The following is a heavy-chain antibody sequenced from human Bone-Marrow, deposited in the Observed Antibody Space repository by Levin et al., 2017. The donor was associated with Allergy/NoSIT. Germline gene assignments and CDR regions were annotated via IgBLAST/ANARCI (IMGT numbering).Heavy chain of an antibody. CDR2: INHSGST. V-gene: IGHV4-34*01. J-gene: IGHJ5*01. CDR3: VRAYCSTSNCYSFDYNWFDS. D-gene: IGHD2-2*01. Sequence: KASETLSLTCAVYGGSFSNYYWAWIRQSPNKGLEWIGEINHSGSTNYNPSLKSRVTISVDPSKNQFSLKLTSVTAADTAVYYCVRAYCSTSNCYSFDYNWFDSWGHGNQVTISS. CDR1: GGSFSNYY.